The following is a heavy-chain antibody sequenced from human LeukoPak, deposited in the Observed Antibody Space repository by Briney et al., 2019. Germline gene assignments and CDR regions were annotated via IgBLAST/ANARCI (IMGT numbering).Heavy chain of an antibody. Sequence: GGSLRLSCAASGFTFSNYWMHWVRQAPGKGLVWVSRIHSDGTTRSYADSVKGRFTISRDNSKNTLYLQMNSLRAEDTAIYYCAKMPVSYSSGWSTFDYWGQGTLVTVSS. CDR2: IHSDGTTR. D-gene: IGHD6-19*01. CDR1: GFTFSNYW. J-gene: IGHJ4*02. CDR3: AKMPVSYSSGWSTFDY. V-gene: IGHV3-74*01.